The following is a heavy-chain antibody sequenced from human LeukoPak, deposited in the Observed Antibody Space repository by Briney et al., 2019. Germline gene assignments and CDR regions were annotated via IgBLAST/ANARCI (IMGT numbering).Heavy chain of an antibody. CDR3: ARGPGGRPTFQH. Sequence: ASVKVSCKASGYTFTGYYMHWVRQAPGQGLEWMGWINPNSGGTNYAQKFQGRVTTTRDTSISTAYMELSRLRSDDTAVYYCARGPGGRPTFQHWGQGTLVTVSS. J-gene: IGHJ1*01. CDR2: INPNSGGT. CDR1: GYTFTGYY. V-gene: IGHV1-2*02. D-gene: IGHD3-16*01.